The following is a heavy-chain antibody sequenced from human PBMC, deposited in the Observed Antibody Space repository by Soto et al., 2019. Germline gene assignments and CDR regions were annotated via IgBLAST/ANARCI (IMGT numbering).Heavy chain of an antibody. J-gene: IGHJ6*02. V-gene: IGHV3-33*01. CDR2: IWYDGSKK. Sequence: HVQLVESGGGVVQPGGSLRLSCAASGFTLSNVGMHWVRQAPGKGLEWVAIIWYDGSKKFYGESVKGRFTISRDSSRNTLYLQMNNLIAEDTAVYYCARDEYISRGVRYGMDVWGQGTTVTVSS. CDR3: ARDEYISRGVRYGMDV. CDR1: GFTLSNVG. D-gene: IGHD3-10*01.